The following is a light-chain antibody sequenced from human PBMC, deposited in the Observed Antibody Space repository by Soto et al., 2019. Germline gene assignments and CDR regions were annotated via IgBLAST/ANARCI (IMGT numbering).Light chain of an antibody. J-gene: IGKJ5*01. CDR3: QQYDKLPPAIT. CDR2: GTS. CDR1: QSVRDN. Sequence: EILLTQSPATLSVSPGERATLSCRASQSVRDNLAWYQQKRDQAPRLLIYGTSTRATGIPDRFSGSGSGTEFTLTISSLQSEDFAVYYCQQYDKLPPAITFGQGTRLDIK. V-gene: IGKV3-15*01.